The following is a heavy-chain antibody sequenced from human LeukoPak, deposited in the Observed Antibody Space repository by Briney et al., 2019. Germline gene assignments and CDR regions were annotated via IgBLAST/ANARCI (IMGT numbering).Heavy chain of an antibody. J-gene: IGHJ6*03. CDR3: ARAGIYYYHYMDV. V-gene: IGHV1-69*02. Sequence: SVKVSCKASGGTFSSYTISWVRQAPGQGLEWMGRIIPILGIANYAQKFQGRVTITADKSTSTAYMELSSLRSEDTAVYYCARAGIYYYHYMDVWGKGTTVTVSS. CDR1: GGTFSSYT. CDR2: IIPILGIA. D-gene: IGHD3-10*01.